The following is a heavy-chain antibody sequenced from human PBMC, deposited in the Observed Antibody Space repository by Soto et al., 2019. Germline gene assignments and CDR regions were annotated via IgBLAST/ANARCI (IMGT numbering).Heavy chain of an antibody. CDR3: AIPGGDYYGMDV. V-gene: IGHV3-9*01. J-gene: IGHJ6*02. Sequence: EVQLVESGGGLVQPGRSLRLSCAASGFTFDDYAMHWVRQAPGQGLEWVSGISWNSGSIGYADSVKGRFTISRDNAKNSLNLQMNSLRAEDTALYYCAIPGGDYYGMDVWGQGTTVTVS. CDR1: GFTFDDYA. D-gene: IGHD3-10*01. CDR2: ISWNSGSI.